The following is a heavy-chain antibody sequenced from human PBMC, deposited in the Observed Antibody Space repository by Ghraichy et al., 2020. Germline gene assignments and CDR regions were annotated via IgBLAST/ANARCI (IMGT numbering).Heavy chain of an antibody. J-gene: IGHJ4*02. V-gene: IGHV3-74*01. CDR1: GFTFSSYW. CDR3: ARDDYYDSSGYYSPLGY. CDR2: INSDGSST. D-gene: IGHD3-22*01. Sequence: LSLTCAASGFTFSSYWMHWVRQAPGKGLVWVSRINSDGSSTSYADSVKGRFTISRDNAKNTLYLQMNSLRAEDTAVYYCARDDYYDSSGYYSPLGYWGQGTLVTVSS.